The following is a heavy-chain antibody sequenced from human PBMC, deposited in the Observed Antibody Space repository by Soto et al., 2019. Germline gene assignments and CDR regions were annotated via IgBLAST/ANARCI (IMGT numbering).Heavy chain of an antibody. CDR2: INPNSGGT. Sequence: VQVSFKDSGYTFTCYYMHFVRNAPRQGLEWMGWINPNSGGTNYAQKFQGRVTMTRDTSISTAYMELSRLRSDDTAVYFFSRRDRINMIVVVPPGYCGQGTLVTGSS. CDR1: GYTFTCYY. D-gene: IGHD3-22*01. J-gene: IGHJ4*02. V-gene: IGHV1-2*02. CDR3: SRRDRINMIVVVPPGY.